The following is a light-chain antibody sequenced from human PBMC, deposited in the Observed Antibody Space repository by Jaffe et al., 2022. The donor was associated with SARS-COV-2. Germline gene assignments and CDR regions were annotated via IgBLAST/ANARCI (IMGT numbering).Light chain of an antibody. V-gene: IGKV3-20*01. CDR2: GAS. J-gene: IGKJ3*01. CDR3: QHTGHSWST. CDR1: QSVSSAY. Sequence: EIVLTQSPGTLSLSPGERAALSCRASQSVSSAYFAWYQQKPGQAPRLLIFGASSRATGIPDRFSGSGSGTDFTLTISRLEPEDFAMYYCQHTGHSWSTFGRGTKVDIK.